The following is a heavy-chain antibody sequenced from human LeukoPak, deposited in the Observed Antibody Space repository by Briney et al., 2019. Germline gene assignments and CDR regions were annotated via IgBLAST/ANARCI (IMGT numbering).Heavy chain of an antibody. Sequence: GGSLRLSCAASGFTFSNYAIHWVRQAPGKGLEWVAVISYDGSNKFTISRDNSKNTLYLQMNSLRPEDTAVYYCARDSLQKDYWGQGTLVTVSS. V-gene: IGHV3-30-3*01. J-gene: IGHJ4*02. CDR3: ARDSLQKDY. CDR2: ISYDGSNK. D-gene: IGHD3-16*02. CDR1: GFTFSNYA.